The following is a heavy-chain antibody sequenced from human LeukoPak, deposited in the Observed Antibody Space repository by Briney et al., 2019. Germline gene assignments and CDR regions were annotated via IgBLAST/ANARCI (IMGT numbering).Heavy chain of an antibody. V-gene: IGHV3-23*01. Sequence: GGSLRLSCAASGFTFSSYAMSWVRQAPGKGLEWVSAVSGSGGSTYYADSVKGRFTISRDNSKNTLYLQMNSLRAEDTAVYYCAKDSSVGRTYLWFGELLFTLVGWGQGTLVTVSS. CDR1: GFTFSSYA. D-gene: IGHD3-10*01. CDR3: AKDSSVGRTYLWFGELLFTLVG. J-gene: IGHJ4*02. CDR2: VSGSGGST.